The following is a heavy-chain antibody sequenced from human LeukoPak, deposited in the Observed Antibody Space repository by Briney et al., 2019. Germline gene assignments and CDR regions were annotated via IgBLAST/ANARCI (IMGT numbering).Heavy chain of an antibody. J-gene: IGHJ6*03. CDR3: ARGGAGYYYYYMDV. Sequence: GGSLRLSCAASGFTFSSYEMNWVRQAPGKGLEWVSYISSSGSTIYYADSVKGRFTISRDDAKNSLYLQMNSLRAEDTAVYYCARGGAGYYYYYMDVWGKGTTVTVSS. D-gene: IGHD5-12*01. V-gene: IGHV3-48*03. CDR1: GFTFSSYE. CDR2: ISSSGSTI.